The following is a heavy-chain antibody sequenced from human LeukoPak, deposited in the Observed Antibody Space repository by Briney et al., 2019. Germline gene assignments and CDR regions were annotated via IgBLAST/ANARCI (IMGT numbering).Heavy chain of an antibody. Sequence: ASVKVSCKASGYTFTSYAMNWVRQAPGQGLEWMGWINTNTGNPTYAQGFTGRFVFSLDTSVSTAYLQISSLKAEDTAVYYCARDLIAVAGSSREFDYWGQGTLVTVSS. J-gene: IGHJ4*02. V-gene: IGHV7-4-1*02. CDR1: GYTFTSYA. CDR2: INTNTGNP. CDR3: ARDLIAVAGSSREFDY. D-gene: IGHD6-19*01.